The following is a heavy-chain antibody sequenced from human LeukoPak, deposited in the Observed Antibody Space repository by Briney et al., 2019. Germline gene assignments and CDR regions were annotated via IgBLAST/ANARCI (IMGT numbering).Heavy chain of an antibody. J-gene: IGHJ4*02. V-gene: IGHV1-69*05. D-gene: IGHD3-22*01. Sequence: SVKVSCKASGYTFTSYGISWVRQAPGQGLEWMGGIIPIFGTANYAQKFQGRVTITTDESTSTAYMELSSLRSEDTAVYYCARDDSDYVNYWGQGTLVTVSS. CDR1: GYTFTSYG. CDR2: IIPIFGTA. CDR3: ARDDSDYVNY.